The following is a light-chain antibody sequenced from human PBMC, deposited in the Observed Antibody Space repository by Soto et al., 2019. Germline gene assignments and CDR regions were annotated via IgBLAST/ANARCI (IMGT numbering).Light chain of an antibody. CDR3: QQRSNWPPVA. CDR1: QSINRH. V-gene: IGKV3-11*01. CDR2: DAS. J-gene: IGKJ4*01. Sequence: EIVLTQSPATLSLSPGERATLSCRASQSINRHLAWYRQKPGQAPRLLIYDASNRATGIPARFSGSGSGTDFTLTISSRAPEDFGVYYCQQRSNWPPVAFGGGTKVEIK.